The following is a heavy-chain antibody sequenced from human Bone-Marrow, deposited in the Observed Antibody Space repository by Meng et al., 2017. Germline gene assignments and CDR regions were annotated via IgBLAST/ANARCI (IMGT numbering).Heavy chain of an antibody. CDR2: IYYSGST. CDR1: GGSISSYY. J-gene: IGHJ4*02. Sequence: SETLSLTCTVSGGSISSYYWSWIRQPPGKGLEWIGYIYYSGSTNYNPSLKSRVTISVDTSKNQFSLKLSSVTAADTAVYYCALGVVAATPSLDYWGQGTLVTGSS. CDR3: ALGVVAATPSLDY. V-gene: IGHV4-59*01. D-gene: IGHD2-15*01.